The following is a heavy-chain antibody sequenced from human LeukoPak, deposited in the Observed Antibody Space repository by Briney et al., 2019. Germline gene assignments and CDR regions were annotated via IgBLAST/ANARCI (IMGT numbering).Heavy chain of an antibody. Sequence: GESLRLSCAASGFTFSSYAMSWVRQAPGKGLEWVLAISGSGGSTYYADSVKGRFTISRDNSKNTLYLQMNSLGAEDTAVYYCAKDGMATISYYFDYWGQGTLVTVSS. CDR2: ISGSGGST. D-gene: IGHD5-24*01. J-gene: IGHJ4*02. V-gene: IGHV3-23*01. CDR3: AKDGMATISYYFDY. CDR1: GFTFSSYA.